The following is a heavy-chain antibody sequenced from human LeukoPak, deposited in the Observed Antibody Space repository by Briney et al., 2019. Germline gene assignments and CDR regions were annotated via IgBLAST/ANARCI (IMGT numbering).Heavy chain of an antibody. CDR3: GRDITRRSSIAAAGTLDY. Sequence: ASVKVSCKASGYTFTSYYMHWVRQAPGQGLEWMGIINPSGGSTSYAQKFQGRVTMTRDTSTSTVYMELSSLRSEDTAVYYCGRDITRRSSIAAAGTLDYWGQGNLVTVSS. D-gene: IGHD6-13*01. V-gene: IGHV1-46*01. CDR2: INPSGGST. CDR1: GYTFTSYY. J-gene: IGHJ4*02.